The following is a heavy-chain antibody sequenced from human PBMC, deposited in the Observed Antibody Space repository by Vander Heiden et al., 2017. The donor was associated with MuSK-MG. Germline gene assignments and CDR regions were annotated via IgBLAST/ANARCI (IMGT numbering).Heavy chain of an antibody. Sequence: QITLKESGPTLVKPTQTLTLTCTFSGFSLRTSGVGVGWIRQPPGKALEWLALIYWDDDKRYSPSLKSRLTITKDTSKNQVVLTMTNMDPVDTATYYCAHSSTRDYGDYQPFGDWGQGTLVTVSS. J-gene: IGHJ4*02. CDR2: IYWDDDK. D-gene: IGHD4-17*01. CDR1: GFSLRTSGVG. CDR3: AHSSTRDYGDYQPFGD. V-gene: IGHV2-5*02.